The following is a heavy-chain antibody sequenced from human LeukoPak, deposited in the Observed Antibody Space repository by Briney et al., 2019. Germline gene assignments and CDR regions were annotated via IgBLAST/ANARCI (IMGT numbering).Heavy chain of an antibody. V-gene: IGHV4-59*12. CDR1: GGSISSYY. CDR3: ARDSFGEDYENY. CDR2: IHYSGST. D-gene: IGHD4-17*01. Sequence: SETLSLTCTVSGGSISSYYWSWIRQPPGKGLEWIGYIHYSGSTTYNPSLESRVIISIDASKNLFSLRLSSVTAADTAVYYCARDSFGEDYENYWGQGTLVTVSS. J-gene: IGHJ4*02.